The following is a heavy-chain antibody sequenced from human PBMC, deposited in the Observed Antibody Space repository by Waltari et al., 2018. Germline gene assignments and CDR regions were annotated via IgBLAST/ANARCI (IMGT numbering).Heavy chain of an antibody. CDR3: AREENDFWSGGYFDL. J-gene: IGHJ2*01. V-gene: IGHV1-69*01. Sequence: QVQLVQSGAEVKKPGSSVKVSCKASGGTFSSYAIRCVRQAPGQGLEWMGGIIPIFGTANYAQKFQGRVTITADESTSTAYMELSSLRSEDTAVYYCAREENDFWSGGYFDLWGRGTLVTVSS. CDR2: IIPIFGTA. CDR1: GGTFSSYA. D-gene: IGHD3-3*01.